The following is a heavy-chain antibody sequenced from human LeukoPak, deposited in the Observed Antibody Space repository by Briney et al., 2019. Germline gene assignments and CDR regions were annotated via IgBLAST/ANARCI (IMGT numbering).Heavy chain of an antibody. Sequence: ASVKVSCKASGYTFTSYGISWVRQAPGQGLEWMGWISAYNGNTNYAQKLQGRVTMTTDTSTSTAYMELRSLRSDDTAVYYCARDGLWFGELLSPYYYGMDVWGQGTTVTVSS. CDR1: GYTFTSYG. D-gene: IGHD3-10*01. CDR3: ARDGLWFGELLSPYYYGMDV. CDR2: ISAYNGNT. J-gene: IGHJ6*02. V-gene: IGHV1-18*01.